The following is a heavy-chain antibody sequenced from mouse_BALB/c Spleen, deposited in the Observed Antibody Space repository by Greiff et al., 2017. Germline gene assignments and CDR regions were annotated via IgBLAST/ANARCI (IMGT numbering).Heavy chain of an antibody. D-gene: IGHD2-10*02. V-gene: IGHV1-15*01. Sequence: VKLMESGAELVRPGASVTLSCKASGYTFTDYEMHWVKQTPVHGLEWIGAIDPETGGTAYNQKFKGKATLTADKSSSTAYMELRSLTSEDSAVYYCTRSGYGNYEGWGQGTTLTVSS. CDR2: IDPETGGT. CDR3: TRSGYGNYEG. CDR1: GYTFTDYE. J-gene: IGHJ2*01.